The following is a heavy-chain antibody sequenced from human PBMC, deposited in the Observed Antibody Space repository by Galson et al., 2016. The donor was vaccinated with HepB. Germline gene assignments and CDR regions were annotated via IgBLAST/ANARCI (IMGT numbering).Heavy chain of an antibody. V-gene: IGHV3-33*01. D-gene: IGHD3-16*01. CDR3: AREGGLITAWFDP. CDR2: IWYDESNK. CDR1: GFKFSHYG. J-gene: IGHJ5*02. Sequence: SLRLSCAASGFKFSHYGMHWLRQAPGKGLEWVALIWYDESNKYYEDSVKGRFTISRDNSNNTLYLQMNSLRAEDTAVYYCAREGGLITAWFDPWGQGTVVTVSS.